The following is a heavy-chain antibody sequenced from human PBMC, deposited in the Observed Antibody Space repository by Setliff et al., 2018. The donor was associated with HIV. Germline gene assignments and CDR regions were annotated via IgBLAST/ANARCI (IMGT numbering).Heavy chain of an antibody. J-gene: IGHJ6*03. V-gene: IGHV4-61*09. CDR3: ARGGREYGVKYYYYYMDV. CDR2: IYTSGST. D-gene: IGHD3-10*01. CDR1: GGSISNGYYY. Sequence: NPSETLSLTCTVSGGSISNGYYYWSWIRQPAGKGLEWIGHIYTSGSTKYNPSLKSRVTISVDTSKNQFSLKLSSVTAADTAVYYCARGGREYGVKYYYYYMDVWGKGTTVTVSS.